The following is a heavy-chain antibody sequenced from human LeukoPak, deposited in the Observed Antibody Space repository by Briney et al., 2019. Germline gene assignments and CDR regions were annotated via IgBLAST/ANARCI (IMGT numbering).Heavy chain of an antibody. Sequence: ASVKVSCKASGYTFTNYTLNWVRQAPGQGLEWMGIINPSGGSTSYAQKFQGRVTMTRDTSTSTVYMELSSLRSEDTAVYYCASKSLIGVTARAFGAFDIWGQGTMVTVSS. CDR1: GYTFTNYT. V-gene: IGHV1-46*01. CDR3: ASKSLIGVTARAFGAFDI. CDR2: INPSGGST. J-gene: IGHJ3*02. D-gene: IGHD2-21*02.